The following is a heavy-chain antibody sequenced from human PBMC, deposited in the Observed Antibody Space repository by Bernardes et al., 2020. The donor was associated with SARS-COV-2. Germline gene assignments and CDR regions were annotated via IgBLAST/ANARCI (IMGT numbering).Heavy chain of an antibody. V-gene: IGHV3-33*01. CDR1: GFTFSSYG. D-gene: IGHD2-15*01. CDR3: ARERCSGGSCYSDAFDI. J-gene: IGHJ3*02. Sequence: GGSLRLSCAASGFTFSSYGMHWVRQAPGKGLEWVAVIWYDGSNKYYADSVKGRFTISRDNSKNTLYLQMNSLRAEDTAVYYCARERCSGGSCYSDAFDIWGQGTMVTVSS. CDR2: IWYDGSNK.